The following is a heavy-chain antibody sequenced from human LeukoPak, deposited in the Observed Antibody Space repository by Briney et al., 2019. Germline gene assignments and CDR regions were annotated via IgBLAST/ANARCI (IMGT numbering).Heavy chain of an antibody. CDR3: ARGTDVAVAGTLFDY. CDR2: INHSGST. Sequence: SETLSLTCAVYGGSFSGYYWSWIRQPPGKGLEWIGEINHSGSTNYNPSLKSRVTISVDTSKNQFSPKLSSVTAADTAVYYCARGTDVAVAGTLFDYWGQGTLVTVSS. V-gene: IGHV4-34*01. D-gene: IGHD6-19*01. CDR1: GGSFSGYY. J-gene: IGHJ4*02.